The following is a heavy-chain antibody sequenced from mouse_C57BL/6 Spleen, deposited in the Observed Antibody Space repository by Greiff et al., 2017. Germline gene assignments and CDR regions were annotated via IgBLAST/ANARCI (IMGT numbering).Heavy chain of an antibody. J-gene: IGHJ2*01. CDR3: ARGEIYYDYDGYFDY. D-gene: IGHD2-4*01. CDR1: GYTFTDYN. V-gene: IGHV1-22*01. CDR2: INPNNGGT. Sequence: VQLQQSGPELVKPGASVKMSCKASGYTFTDYNMHWVKQSHGKSLEWIGYINPNNGGTSYNQKFKGKATWTVNKSSSTAYMELRSLTSEDSAVYYCARGEIYYDYDGYFDYWGQGTTLTVSS.